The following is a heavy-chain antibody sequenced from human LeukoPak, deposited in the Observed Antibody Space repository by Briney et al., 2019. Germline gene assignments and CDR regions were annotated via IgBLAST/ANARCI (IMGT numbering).Heavy chain of an antibody. J-gene: IGHJ4*02. CDR1: GGTFSSYA. CDR3: ARADYDTSASTRKQIDY. V-gene: IGHV1-69*04. Sequence: ASVKASCKASGGTFSSYAISWVRQAPGQGLEWMGRIIPILGIANYAQKFQGRVTITADKSTSTAYMELSSLRSEDTAVYYCARADYDTSASTRKQIDYWGQGTLVTVSS. D-gene: IGHD3-22*01. CDR2: IIPILGIA.